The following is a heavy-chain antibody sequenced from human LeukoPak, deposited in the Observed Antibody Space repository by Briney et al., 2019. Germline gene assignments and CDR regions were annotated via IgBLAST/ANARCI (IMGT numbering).Heavy chain of an antibody. CDR3: AGTMVRGVADPYYFDY. CDR1: GGSISSYY. CDR2: IYYSGST. V-gene: IGHV4-59*01. J-gene: IGHJ4*02. Sequence: SETLSLTCTVSGGSISSYYWSWIRQPPGKGLEWIGYIYYSGSTNYNPSLKSRVTISVGTSKNQFSLKLSSVTAADTAVYYCAGTMVRGVADPYYFDYWGQGTLVTVSS. D-gene: IGHD3-10*01.